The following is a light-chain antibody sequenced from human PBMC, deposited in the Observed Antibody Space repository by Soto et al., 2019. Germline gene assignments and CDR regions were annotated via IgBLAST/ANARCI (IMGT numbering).Light chain of an antibody. V-gene: IGKV3-20*01. CDR3: QRYDSSSRT. CDR1: QSLSSSY. CDR2: NAS. Sequence: VLTQSPGTLSLSPGERATLSCRDSQSLSSSYSAWYQQKPGQPPKLLIYNASKRATDIPDRFSGSGSGTDFSLSISRLEPEDFAVYYCQRYDSSSRTFGQGTRVEIK. J-gene: IGKJ1*01.